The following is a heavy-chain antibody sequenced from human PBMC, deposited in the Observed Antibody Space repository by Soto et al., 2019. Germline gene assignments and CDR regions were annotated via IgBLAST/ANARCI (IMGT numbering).Heavy chain of an antibody. CDR3: ARGDGDRSDGNGYLGRH. V-gene: IGHV3-74*01. CDR2: IKSDGSGT. CDR1: GFPFSSYW. D-gene: IGHD5-18*01. J-gene: IGHJ4*02. Sequence: EVQLVESGGGLVQPGESLTLSCAASGFPFSSYWMHWVRQAPGKVLVWVSRIKSDGSGTYYADSLQDRVTISRDKARKTFDPERLGLRVEDTAVDCCARGDGDRSDGNGYLGRHWGQGALVSVSS.